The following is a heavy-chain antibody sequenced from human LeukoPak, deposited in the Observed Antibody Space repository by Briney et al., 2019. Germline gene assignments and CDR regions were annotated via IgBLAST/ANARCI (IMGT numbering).Heavy chain of an antibody. Sequence: GGSLRLSCAASGFTFSSDSINWVRQAPGKGLEWVSSIISSSSYIYYADSVKGRFTISRDNTKNSLYLQMNSLRAEDTAVYYCARDPYSSGWFDYWGQGTLVTVSS. D-gene: IGHD6-19*01. CDR3: ARDPYSSGWFDY. J-gene: IGHJ4*02. CDR2: IISSSSYI. CDR1: GFTFSSDS. V-gene: IGHV3-21*01.